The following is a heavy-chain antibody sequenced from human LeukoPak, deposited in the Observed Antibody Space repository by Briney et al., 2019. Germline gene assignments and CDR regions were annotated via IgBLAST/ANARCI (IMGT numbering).Heavy chain of an antibody. Sequence: SVKVSCKASGGTFTSYAISWVRQAPGQGLEWMGWIIPIFGKTNYAQKFQGRVTITADESTSTAYMELSSLRSEDTAVYYCARGDTNRAPVDPSGQGTLGTVSS. J-gene: IGHJ5*02. CDR1: GGTFTSYA. D-gene: IGHD5-18*01. CDR2: IIPIFGKT. V-gene: IGHV1-69*13. CDR3: ARGDTNRAPVDP.